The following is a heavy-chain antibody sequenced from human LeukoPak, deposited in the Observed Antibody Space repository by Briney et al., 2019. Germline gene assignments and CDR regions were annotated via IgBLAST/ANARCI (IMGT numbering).Heavy chain of an antibody. CDR1: GGSISSYY. D-gene: IGHD1-26*01. Sequence: SETLSLTCTVSGGSISSYYWSWIRQPPGKGLEWIGYIYTSGSTNYNPSLKSRVTISVDTSKNQSSLKLSSVTAADTAVYYCARAQWELLDYWGQGTLVTVSS. CDR2: IYTSGST. CDR3: ARAQWELLDY. J-gene: IGHJ4*02. V-gene: IGHV4-4*09.